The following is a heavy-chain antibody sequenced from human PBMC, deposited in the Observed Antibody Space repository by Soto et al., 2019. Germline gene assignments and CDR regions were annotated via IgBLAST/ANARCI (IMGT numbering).Heavy chain of an antibody. CDR2: IIPIFGTA. CDR3: ARAGYYDSSGYVPFDY. V-gene: IGHV1-69*13. CDR1: GYTFTSYG. J-gene: IGHJ4*02. D-gene: IGHD3-22*01. Sequence: ASVKVSCKASGYTFTSYGISWVRQAPGQGLEWMGGIIPIFGTANYAQKFQGRVTITADESTSTAYMELSSLRSEDTAVYYCARAGYYDSSGYVPFDYWGQGTLVTVSS.